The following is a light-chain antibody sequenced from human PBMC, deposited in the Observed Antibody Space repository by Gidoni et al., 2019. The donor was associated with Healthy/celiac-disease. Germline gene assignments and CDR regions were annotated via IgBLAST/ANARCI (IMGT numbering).Light chain of an antibody. V-gene: IGLV4-69*01. J-gene: IGLJ2*01. CDR3: QTWGTVV. CDR1: SGHSSYA. CDR2: LNSDGSH. Sequence: LALTQSPSASASLGASVKLTCTLSSGHSSYAIAWHQQQPEKGPRYLMKLNSDGSHSKGDGIPDRFSGSSSGAERYLTISSLQSEDEADYYCQTWGTVVFGGGTKLTVL.